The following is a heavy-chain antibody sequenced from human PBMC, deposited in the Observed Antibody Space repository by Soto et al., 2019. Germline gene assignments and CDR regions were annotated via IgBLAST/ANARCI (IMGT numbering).Heavy chain of an antibody. Sequence: GGSLRLSCAASGFTFSGSAMHWVRQASGKGLEWVGRIRSKANSYATAYAASVKGRFTISRDDSKNTAYLQMNSLKTEDTAVYYCTRPLQGNGYSGYDGFDYWGQGTLVTVSS. CDR2: IRSKANSYAT. CDR1: GFTFSGSA. CDR3: TRPLQGNGYSGYDGFDY. J-gene: IGHJ4*02. V-gene: IGHV3-73*01. D-gene: IGHD5-12*01.